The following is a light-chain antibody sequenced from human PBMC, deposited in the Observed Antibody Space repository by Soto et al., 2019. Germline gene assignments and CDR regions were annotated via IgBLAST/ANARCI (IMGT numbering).Light chain of an antibody. V-gene: IGLV2-8*01. CDR3: SSYAGSNNFV. J-gene: IGLJ2*01. Sequence: QSALTQPPCASGSPGQSVTISCTGTSSDVGDYNYVSWYQQHPGKAPKLMIYEVSKRPSGVPDRFSGSKSGNTASLTVSGLQAEDEADYYCSSYAGSNNFVFGGGTKVTVL. CDR1: SSDVGDYNY. CDR2: EVS.